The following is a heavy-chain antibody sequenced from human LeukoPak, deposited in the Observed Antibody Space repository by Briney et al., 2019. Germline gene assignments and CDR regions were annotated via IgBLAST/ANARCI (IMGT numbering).Heavy chain of an antibody. CDR2: IIPIFGTA. D-gene: IGHD4-17*01. CDR3: ARGGLRGHLYYFDY. J-gene: IGHJ4*02. CDR1: GGTFSSYA. V-gene: IGHV1-69*05. Sequence: ASVKVSCKASGGTFSSYAISWVRQAPGQGLEWMGGIIPIFGTANYAQKFQGRVTITTDESTSTAYMELSSLRSEDTAAYYCARGGLRGHLYYFDYWGQGTLVTVSS.